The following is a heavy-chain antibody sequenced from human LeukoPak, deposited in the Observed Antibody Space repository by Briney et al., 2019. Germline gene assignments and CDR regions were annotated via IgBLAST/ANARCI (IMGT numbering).Heavy chain of an antibody. CDR3: ANGRIAAARSCSPL. V-gene: IGHV3-23*01. Sequence: GGSLRLSCPASALTFSSYAMSWVRQAPGKGLEWVSAISGSGGSTYYADSVKGRFTISRDNSKNTLYLQMNSLRAEDTAVYYCANGRIAAARSCSPLWGQGTLVTVSS. J-gene: IGHJ4*02. D-gene: IGHD6-13*01. CDR2: ISGSGGST. CDR1: ALTFSSYA.